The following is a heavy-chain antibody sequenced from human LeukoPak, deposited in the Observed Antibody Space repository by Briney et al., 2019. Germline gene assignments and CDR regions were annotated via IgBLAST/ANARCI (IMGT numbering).Heavy chain of an antibody. D-gene: IGHD3-3*01. Sequence: ASETLSLTCTVSGGSISSGSYYWSWIRQPAGKGLEWIGRIYTSGSTNYNPSLKSRVTISVDTSKNQFSLKLSSVTAADTAVYYCARDLRYYDFWSGYYSDAFDIWGQGTMVTVSS. J-gene: IGHJ3*02. CDR3: ARDLRYYDFWSGYYSDAFDI. V-gene: IGHV4-61*02. CDR1: GGSISSGSYY. CDR2: IYTSGST.